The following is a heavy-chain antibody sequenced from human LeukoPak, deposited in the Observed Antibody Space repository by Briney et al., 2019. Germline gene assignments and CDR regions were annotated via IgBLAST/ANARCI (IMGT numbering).Heavy chain of an antibody. V-gene: IGHV3-30-3*01. Sequence: GGSLRLSCAASGFTFSSYAMHWVREAPGKGLEWVAVISYDGSNKYYADSVKGRFTISRDNSKNTLYLQMNSLRAEDTAVYYCARDFATDIVVVVAAAILDYWGQGTLVTVSS. D-gene: IGHD2-15*01. J-gene: IGHJ4*02. CDR1: GFTFSSYA. CDR2: ISYDGSNK. CDR3: ARDFATDIVVVVAAAILDY.